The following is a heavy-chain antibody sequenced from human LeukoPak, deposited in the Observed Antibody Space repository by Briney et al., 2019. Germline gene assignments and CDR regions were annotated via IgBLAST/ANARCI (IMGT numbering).Heavy chain of an antibody. D-gene: IGHD5-24*01. CDR3: ARVARRDGYNY. CDR2: ISYDGSNK. CDR1: GFTFSSYA. V-gene: IGHV3-30-3*01. J-gene: IGHJ4*02. Sequence: GGSLRLSCAASGFTFSSYAMHWVRQAPGKGLEWVVVISYDGSNKYYADSVKGRFTISRDNSKNTLYLQMNSLRAEDTAVYYCARVARRDGYNYWGQGTLVTVSS.